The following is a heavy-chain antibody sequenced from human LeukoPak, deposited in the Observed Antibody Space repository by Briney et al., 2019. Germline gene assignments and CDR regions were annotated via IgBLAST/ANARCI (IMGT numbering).Heavy chain of an antibody. D-gene: IGHD6-6*01. CDR1: GYSISSGYY. Sequence: PSETLSLTCTVSGYSISSGYYWGWIRQPPGKGLEWIGSIYHSGSTYYNPSLMSRITISVDTSKNQFSLKLSSVTAADTAVYYCARFIAARPWDYWGQGTLVTVSS. V-gene: IGHV4-38-2*02. CDR2: IYHSGST. CDR3: ARFIAARPWDY. J-gene: IGHJ4*02.